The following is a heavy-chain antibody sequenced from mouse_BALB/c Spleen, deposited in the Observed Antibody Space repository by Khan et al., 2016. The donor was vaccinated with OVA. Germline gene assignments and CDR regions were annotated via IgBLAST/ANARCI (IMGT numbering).Heavy chain of an antibody. J-gene: IGHJ2*01. V-gene: IGHV3-2*02. Sequence: EVQLVESGPGLVKPSQSLSLTCTVTGYSITSDYAWNWIRQFPGNKLEWMGYISYSGRTSYNPSLKSRISITRDTSKNQFFLQLNSVTTEDTATSYCARSVTITTVVATDFDYWGQGTTLTVSS. CDR3: ARSVTITTVVATDFDY. D-gene: IGHD1-1*01. CDR1: GYSITSDYA. CDR2: ISYSGRT.